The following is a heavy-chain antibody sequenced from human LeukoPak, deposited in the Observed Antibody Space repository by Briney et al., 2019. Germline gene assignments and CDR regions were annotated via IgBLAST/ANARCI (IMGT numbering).Heavy chain of an antibody. Sequence: SETLSLTCAVYGESFSAYFWNWIRQAPGKPLEYIGEINHRVSSHYNPSLKTRVTLSVDTSKNQFSPKLTSVTAADTAVYFCARGSSFDGYCSAGACDAGYYDSWGQGTPVTVSS. D-gene: IGHD2-15*01. V-gene: IGHV4-34*01. J-gene: IGHJ4*02. CDR2: INHRVSS. CDR1: GESFSAYF. CDR3: ARGSSFDGYCSAGACDAGYYDS.